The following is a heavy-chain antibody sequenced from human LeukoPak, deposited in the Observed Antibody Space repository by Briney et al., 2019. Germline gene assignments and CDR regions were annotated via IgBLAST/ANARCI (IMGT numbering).Heavy chain of an antibody. D-gene: IGHD3-3*01. J-gene: IGHJ5*02. CDR1: GGSISSYY. Sequence: PSETLSLTCTVSGGSISSYYWSWIRQPPGKGLEWIGSIYYSGSTYYNPSLKSRVTISVDTSKNQFSLKLSSVTAAVTAVYYCARTYYDFWSATNWFDPWGQGTLDTVSS. CDR2: IYYSGST. CDR3: ARTYYDFWSATNWFDP. V-gene: IGHV4-39*01.